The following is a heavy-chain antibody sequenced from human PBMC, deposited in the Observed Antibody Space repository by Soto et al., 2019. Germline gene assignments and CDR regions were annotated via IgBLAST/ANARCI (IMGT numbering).Heavy chain of an antibody. CDR1: GFTFSSYA. CDR3: ARDREKGSSWYPATYYYYGMDV. Sequence: GGSLRLSCAASGFTFSSYAMHWVRQAPGKGLEWVAVISYDGSNKYYADSVKGRFTISRDNSKNTLYLQMNSLRAEDTAVYYCARDREKGSSWYPATYYYYGMDVWGQGTTVTVSS. D-gene: IGHD6-13*01. J-gene: IGHJ6*02. V-gene: IGHV3-30-3*01. CDR2: ISYDGSNK.